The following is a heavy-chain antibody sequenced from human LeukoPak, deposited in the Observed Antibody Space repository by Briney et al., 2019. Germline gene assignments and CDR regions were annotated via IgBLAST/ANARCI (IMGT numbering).Heavy chain of an antibody. CDR1: GYTFTGYY. V-gene: IGHV1-2*02. Sequence: ASVKVSCKASGYTFTGYYMHWVRQAPGQGLEWMGWINPNSGGTNYAQKFQGRVTMTRDTSISTAYMELSRLRSDDTAVYYCARVWPDLDSAMVRGYYYMDVWGKGTTVTVSS. CDR3: ARVWPDLDSAMVRGYYYMDV. CDR2: INPNSGGT. J-gene: IGHJ6*03. D-gene: IGHD5-18*01.